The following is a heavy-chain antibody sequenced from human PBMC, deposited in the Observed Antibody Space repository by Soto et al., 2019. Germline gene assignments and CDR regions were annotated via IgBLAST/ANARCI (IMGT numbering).Heavy chain of an antibody. V-gene: IGHV3-13*04. CDR2: IGTAGDT. Sequence: SLRLSCSASGFTFSSYDMHWVRQGPGKGLEWVSAIGTAGDTNYAGSVKGRFTISRENAKNSLYLQMNSLRAGDTAIYFCARAIGPTLFDYWGQGTLVTVSS. J-gene: IGHJ4*02. D-gene: IGHD3-22*01. CDR3: ARAIGPTLFDY. CDR1: GFTFSSYD.